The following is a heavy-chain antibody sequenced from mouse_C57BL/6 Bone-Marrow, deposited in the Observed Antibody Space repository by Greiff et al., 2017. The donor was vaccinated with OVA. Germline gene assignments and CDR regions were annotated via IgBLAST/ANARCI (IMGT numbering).Heavy chain of an antibody. CDR1: GFTFSDYG. V-gene: IGHV5-15*01. Sequence: DVKLVESGGGLVQPGGSLKLSCAASGFTFSDYGMAWVRQAPRKGPEWVAFISNLAYSIYYADTVTGRFTISRENAKNTLYLEMSSLRSEDTAMYYCARLLGDYAMDYWGQGTSVTVSS. CDR3: ARLLGDYAMDY. D-gene: IGHD4-1*01. J-gene: IGHJ4*01. CDR2: ISNLAYSI.